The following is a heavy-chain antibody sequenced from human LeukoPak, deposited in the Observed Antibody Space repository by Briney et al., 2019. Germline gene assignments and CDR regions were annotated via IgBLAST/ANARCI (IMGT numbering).Heavy chain of an antibody. V-gene: IGHV3-7*01. J-gene: IGHJ5*02. D-gene: IGHD2-2*01. CDR3: ARVIGYCSSTSCQPWFDP. CDR1: GFTFSSYG. CDR2: IKQDGSEK. Sequence: GGSLRLSCAASGFTFSSYGMSWVRQAPGKGLEWVANIKQDGSEKYYVDSVKGRFTISRDNAKNSLYLQMNSLRAEDTAVYYCARVIGYCSSTSCQPWFDPWGQGTLVTVSS.